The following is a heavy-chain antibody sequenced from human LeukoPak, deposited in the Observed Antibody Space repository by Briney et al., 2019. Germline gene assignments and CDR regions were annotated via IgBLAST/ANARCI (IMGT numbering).Heavy chain of an antibody. CDR1: GFTFSTYW. J-gene: IGHJ4*02. Sequence: GGSLRLSCAASGFTFSTYWMHWVRQAPGKGLEWVAVISYDGSNKYYADSVKGRFTISRDNSKNTLYLQMNSLRAEDTAVYYCARDAFGVDKSPFWGQGTLVTVSS. V-gene: IGHV3-30-3*01. D-gene: IGHD3-3*01. CDR3: ARDAFGVDKSPF. CDR2: ISYDGSNK.